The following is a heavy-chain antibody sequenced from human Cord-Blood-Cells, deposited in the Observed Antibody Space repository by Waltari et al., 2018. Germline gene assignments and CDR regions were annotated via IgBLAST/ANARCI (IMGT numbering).Heavy chain of an antibody. CDR3: ARGSSSSFDY. Sequence: EVQLVESGGGLVKPGVSLRLSCAASGLTFSSHSLNWVRQAPGKGLEWVSSISSSSYIYYADSVKGRFTISRDNAKNSLYLQMNSLRAEDTAVYYCARGSSSSFDYWGQGTLVTVSS. D-gene: IGHD6-6*01. V-gene: IGHV3-21*01. J-gene: IGHJ4*02. CDR1: GLTFSSHS. CDR2: ISSSSYI.